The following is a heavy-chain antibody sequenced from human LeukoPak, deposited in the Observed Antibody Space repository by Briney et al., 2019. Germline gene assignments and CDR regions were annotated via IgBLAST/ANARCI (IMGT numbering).Heavy chain of an antibody. J-gene: IGHJ4*02. Sequence: GGSLRLSCAASGFTFDDYAMHRVRQAPGKGLEWVSLISWDGGSTYYADSVKGRFTISRDNAKNSLYLQMNSLRAEDTALYYCAKDVDKWELLTFDYWGQGTLVTVSS. CDR2: ISWDGGST. CDR3: AKDVDKWELLTFDY. D-gene: IGHD1-26*01. CDR1: GFTFDDYA. V-gene: IGHV3-43D*03.